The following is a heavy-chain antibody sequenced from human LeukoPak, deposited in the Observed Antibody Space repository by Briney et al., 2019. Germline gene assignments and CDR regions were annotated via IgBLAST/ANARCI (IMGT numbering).Heavy chain of an antibody. CDR2: IYDSGST. V-gene: IGHV4-39*07. CDR1: GGSISSSSYY. Sequence: SETLSLTCTVSGGSISSSSYYWGWIRQPPGKGLEWIGSIYDSGSTYYNPSLKSRVTISVDTSKNQFSLKLSSVTAAETAVYYCARVLPLFDPWGQGTLVTVSS. D-gene: IGHD3-3*01. CDR3: ARVLPLFDP. J-gene: IGHJ5*02.